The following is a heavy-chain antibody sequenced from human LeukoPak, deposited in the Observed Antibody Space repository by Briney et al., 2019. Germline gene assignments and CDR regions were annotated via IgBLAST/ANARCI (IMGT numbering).Heavy chain of an antibody. D-gene: IGHD3-22*01. CDR3: ARHAPKWLLGAFDI. CDR2: IYYSGST. J-gene: IGHJ3*02. CDR1: GGSISSYY. Sequence: SETLSLTCTVSGGSISSYYWSWIRQPPGKGLEWIGYIYYSGSTNYNPSLKSRVTISVDTSKNQFSLKLSSVTAADTAVYYCARHAPKWLLGAFDIWGQGTMVTVSS. V-gene: IGHV4-59*08.